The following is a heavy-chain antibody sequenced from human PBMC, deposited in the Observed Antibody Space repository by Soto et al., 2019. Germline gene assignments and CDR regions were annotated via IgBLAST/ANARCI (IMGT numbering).Heavy chain of an antibody. J-gene: IGHJ4*02. CDR3: ARGRPSYGGNPTRGGPFDY. CDR1: GGSFSGYY. V-gene: IGHV4-34*01. CDR2: INHSGST. D-gene: IGHD4-17*01. Sequence: QVQLQQWGAGLLKPSETLSLTCAVYGGSFSGYYWSWIRQPPGKGLEWIGEINHSGSTNYNPSLKSRVTISVDTSKNQFSLQLSSVTAADPAVYYCARGRPSYGGNPTRGGPFDYWGQGTLVTVSS.